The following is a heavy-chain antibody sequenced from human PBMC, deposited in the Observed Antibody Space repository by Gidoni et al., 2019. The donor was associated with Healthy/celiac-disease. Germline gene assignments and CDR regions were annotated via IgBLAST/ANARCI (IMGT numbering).Heavy chain of an antibody. D-gene: IGHD6-13*01. J-gene: IGHJ5*02. V-gene: IGHV4-31*03. CDR1: GGSISSGGYY. CDR2: IYYSGST. Sequence: QVQLQESGPGLVKPSQTLSLTCTVSGGSISSGGYYWSWIRQHPGKGLEWIGYIYYSGSTYYNPSLKSRVTISVDTSKKQCYLKLSCVTAADTGVYYCARGTEKKKPGIAAPRWFDPWGQGTLVTVSS. CDR3: ARGTEKKKPGIAAPRWFDP.